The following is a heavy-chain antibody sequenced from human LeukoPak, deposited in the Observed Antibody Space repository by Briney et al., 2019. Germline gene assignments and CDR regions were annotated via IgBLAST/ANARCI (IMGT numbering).Heavy chain of an antibody. J-gene: IGHJ4*02. CDR1: GFTFSSYA. Sequence: GGSLRLSCAASGFTFSSYAMSWVRQAPGKGLEWVSAISGSGGSTYYADSVKGRFTISRDNSKNTLYLQMSSLRAEDTAVYYCAKDEIYYDFWSGHDWGQGTLVTVSS. V-gene: IGHV3-23*01. CDR2: ISGSGGST. CDR3: AKDEIYYDFWSGHD. D-gene: IGHD3-3*01.